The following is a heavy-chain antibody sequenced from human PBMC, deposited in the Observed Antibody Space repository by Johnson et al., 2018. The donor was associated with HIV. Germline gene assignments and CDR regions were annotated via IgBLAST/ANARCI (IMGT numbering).Heavy chain of an antibody. D-gene: IGHD6-13*01. CDR1: GFTFENYA. V-gene: IGHV3-20*04. CDR2: INWNGGST. Sequence: EVQLMESGGSVVRPGGSLRLSCSASGFTFENYAMSWVRQGPGKGLEWVSGINWNGGSTGYADSVKGRFSISRDNAKNSLFLQMNNLRAEDTALYYCARAEYGYSSSWYGTFDIWGQGTAVTVSS. CDR3: ARAEYGYSSSWYGTFDI. J-gene: IGHJ3*02.